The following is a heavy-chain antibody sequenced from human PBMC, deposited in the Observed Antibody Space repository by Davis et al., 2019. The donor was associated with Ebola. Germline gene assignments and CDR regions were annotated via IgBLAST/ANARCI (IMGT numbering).Heavy chain of an antibody. Sequence: GESLKISCAASGFTVSSNYMSWVRQAPGKGLVWVSRINSDGSSTSYADSVKGRFTISRDNAKNTLYLQMNSLRAEDTAVYYCARAGSVSASMVRGVTPLFDPWGQGTLVTVSS. CDR2: INSDGSST. CDR3: ARAGSVSASMVRGVTPLFDP. V-gene: IGHV3-74*01. D-gene: IGHD3-10*01. J-gene: IGHJ5*02. CDR1: GFTVSSNY.